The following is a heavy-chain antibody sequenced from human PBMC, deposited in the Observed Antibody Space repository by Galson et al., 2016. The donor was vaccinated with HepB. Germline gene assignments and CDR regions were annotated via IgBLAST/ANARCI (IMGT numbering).Heavy chain of an antibody. J-gene: IGHJ4*02. CDR2: ISYDGGDK. V-gene: IGHV3-30*19. CDR3: AKLDFGRDCPRDD. CDR1: GFTFSRYG. D-gene: IGHD2-21*02. Sequence: SLRLSCAASGFTFSRYGMHWVRQAPGKGLEWVAVISYDGGDKHYADSVKGRFTVSRDNSKNTLFLQMNSLRVEDTAVYYCAKLDFGRDCPRDDWGQGILVTVSS.